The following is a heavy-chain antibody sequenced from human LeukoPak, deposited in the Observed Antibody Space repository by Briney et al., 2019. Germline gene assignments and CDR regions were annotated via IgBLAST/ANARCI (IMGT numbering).Heavy chain of an antibody. CDR3: ARNRQYGSGSYTYNWFDP. J-gene: IGHJ5*02. CDR2: IYPGDSDT. V-gene: IGHV5-51*01. D-gene: IGHD3-10*01. CDR1: GYSFTSYW. Sequence: GESLKISCKGSGYSFTSYWIGWVRQMPGKGLEWMGIIYPGDSDTRYSPSFEGQVTISADKSISTAYLQWSSLKASDTAMYFCARNRQYGSGSYTYNWFDPWGQGTLVTVSS.